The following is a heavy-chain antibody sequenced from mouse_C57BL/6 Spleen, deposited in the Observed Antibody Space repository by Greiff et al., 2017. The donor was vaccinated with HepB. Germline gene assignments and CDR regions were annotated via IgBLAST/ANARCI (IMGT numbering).Heavy chain of an antibody. CDR2: ISSGGDYI. Sequence: EVQRVESGEGLVKPGGSLKLSCAASGFTFSSYAISWVRQTPEKRLEWVAYISSGGDYIYYADTVKGRFTISRDNARNTLYLQMSSLKSEDTAMYYCTRVKANWDLGDAMDDWGQGTSVTVSS. D-gene: IGHD4-1*01. J-gene: IGHJ4*01. CDR3: TRVKANWDLGDAMDD. V-gene: IGHV5-9-1*02. CDR1: GFTFSSYA.